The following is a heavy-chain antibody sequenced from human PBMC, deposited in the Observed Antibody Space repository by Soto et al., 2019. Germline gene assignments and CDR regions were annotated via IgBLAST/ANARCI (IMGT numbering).Heavy chain of an antibody. CDR1: GYPFTSFY. D-gene: IGHD7-27*01. CDR2: INPNGGST. Sequence: QVQLVQSGAAVKNPGASVKLSCKASGYPFTSFYIHWVRQAPGQGLEWMAIINPNGGSTNYAPNLQGRVTLTRDTSTTTVYIELSSLASEYPAVYYCARGLTSGDYWGQGTLVNVSS. CDR3: ARGLTSGDY. V-gene: IGHV1-46*01. J-gene: IGHJ4*02.